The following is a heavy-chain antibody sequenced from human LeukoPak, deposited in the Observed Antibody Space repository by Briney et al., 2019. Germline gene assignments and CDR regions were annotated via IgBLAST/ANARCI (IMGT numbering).Heavy chain of an antibody. V-gene: IGHV1-69*01. CDR2: IIPIFGTA. CDR3: ARGRRITIFGVVHVAFDI. J-gene: IGHJ3*02. Sequence: SXKVSCKASGGTFISYAISWVRQAPGQGLEWMGGIIPIFGTANYAQKFQGRVTNTADEATSTAYMELSSLRSEDTAVYYCARGRRITIFGVVHVAFDIWGQGTMVTVSS. D-gene: IGHD3-3*01. CDR1: GGTFISYA.